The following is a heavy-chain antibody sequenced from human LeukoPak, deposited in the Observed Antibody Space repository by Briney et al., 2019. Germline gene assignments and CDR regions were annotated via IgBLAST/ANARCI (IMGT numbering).Heavy chain of an antibody. CDR2: IWYDGSNK. D-gene: IGHD6-19*01. J-gene: IGHJ4*02. CDR3: ARGIAVLDYFDY. Sequence: GGSLRLSCAASGFTFSKYGMPWVRQAPGKGLEWVAVIWYDGSNKYYADSVKGRFTISRENPKNTLYLQMNSLRAEDTAVYYCARGIAVLDYFDYWGQGTLVTVSS. CDR1: GFTFSKYG. V-gene: IGHV3-33*01.